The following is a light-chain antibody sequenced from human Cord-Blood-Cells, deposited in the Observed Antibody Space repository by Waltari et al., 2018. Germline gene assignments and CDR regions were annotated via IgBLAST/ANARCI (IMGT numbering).Light chain of an antibody. Sequence: IVLTQSPGTLSLSPGERATISCRASQSVSSSYLGWYQQKPGQAPRLLIYGASSRATGIPDRFSGRGSGTDFTLTISRLETEDFAVYHCQQYGSSTPGTFGQGTKVEIK. V-gene: IGKV3-20*01. CDR3: QQYGSSTPGT. CDR2: GAS. J-gene: IGKJ1*01. CDR1: QSVSSSY.